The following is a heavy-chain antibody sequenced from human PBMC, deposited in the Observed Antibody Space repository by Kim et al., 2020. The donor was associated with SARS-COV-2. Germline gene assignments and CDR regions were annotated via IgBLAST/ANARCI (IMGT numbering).Heavy chain of an antibody. V-gene: IGHV3-30*04. CDR1: GFSFSSFA. Sequence: GGSLRLSCAASGFSFSSFAIHWVRQAPGKGLEWVAFISYDGSDKFYADSVRGRFTISRDNSNNSLYLQMNSLRHEDTAMYYCARDRGSGDFRPGAIDYWG. D-gene: IGHD3-10*01. CDR2: ISYDGSDK. CDR3: ARDRGSGDFRPGAIDY. J-gene: IGHJ4*01.